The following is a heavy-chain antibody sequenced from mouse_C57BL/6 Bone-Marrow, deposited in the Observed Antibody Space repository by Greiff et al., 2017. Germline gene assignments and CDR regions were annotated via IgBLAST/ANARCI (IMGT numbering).Heavy chain of an antibody. CDR1: GYTFTSYW. CDR3: ARSRWLLLGGAY. D-gene: IGHD2-3*01. CDR2: IYPSSGYP. J-gene: IGHJ3*01. Sequence: VQLQQSGAELAKPGASVTLSCKASGYTFTSYWMHWVKQRPGPGLEWIGYIYPSSGYPKYNQKFKAKATLTADKSSSTAYMQRSRLTYEDSAVDYCARSRWLLLGGAYWGQGTRVTVSA. V-gene: IGHV1-7*01.